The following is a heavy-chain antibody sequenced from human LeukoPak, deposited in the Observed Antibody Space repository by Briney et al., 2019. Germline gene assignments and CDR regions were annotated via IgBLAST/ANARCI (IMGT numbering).Heavy chain of an antibody. CDR1: GLTFSSYA. CDR2: ISVSGVYT. D-gene: IGHD2-2*01. V-gene: IGHV3-23*01. Sequence: GGSLRLSCAASGLTFSSYAMSWVRQAPGKGLEWVSAISVSGVYTPYADSVKGRFTISRDNSKNTLYLQMNSLRAEDTALYYCAKPLDCSSASCYGFDSWGQGTLVTVSS. CDR3: AKPLDCSSASCYGFDS. J-gene: IGHJ4*02.